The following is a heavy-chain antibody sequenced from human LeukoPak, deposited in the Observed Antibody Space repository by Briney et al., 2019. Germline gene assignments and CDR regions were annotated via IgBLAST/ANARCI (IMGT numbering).Heavy chain of an antibody. D-gene: IGHD1-14*01. V-gene: IGHV3-74*01. CDR3: ARGASNRFDY. Sequence: GGSLRLSCAASGFTFSNYWMHWVRQAPGKGLVWVSRIYTDGSSTNYADSVKGRFTISRDNAKNTLYLQMNSLRGEDTAVYYCARGASNRFDYWGQGALVTVSS. J-gene: IGHJ4*02. CDR1: GFTFSNYW. CDR2: IYTDGSST.